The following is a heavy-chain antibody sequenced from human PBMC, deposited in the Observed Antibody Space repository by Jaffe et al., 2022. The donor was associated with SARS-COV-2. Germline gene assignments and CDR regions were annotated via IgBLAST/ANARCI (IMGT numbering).Heavy chain of an antibody. CDR3: TREDFGTLGGY. Sequence: EVQLVESGGGLVQPGGSLRLTCEASGFTFSSYTMNWVRQAPGKGLEWVSYIRGPGTSIHYADSVRGRFTISRDNAKNSLYLQMNSLRDEDTAVYYCTREDFGTLGGYWGQGTLVTVSS. CDR2: IRGPGTSI. V-gene: IGHV3-48*02. J-gene: IGHJ4*02. CDR1: GFTFSSYT. D-gene: IGHD3-16*01.